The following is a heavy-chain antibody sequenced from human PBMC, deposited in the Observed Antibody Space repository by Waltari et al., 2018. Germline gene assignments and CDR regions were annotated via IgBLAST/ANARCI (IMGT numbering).Heavy chain of an antibody. D-gene: IGHD1-1*01. CDR2: IYYSGST. J-gene: IGHJ3*02. CDR1: GGSISSSSYY. CDR3: ARHQNWSDAFDI. V-gene: IGHV4-39*07. Sequence: QLQLQESGPGLVKPSETLSLTCTVYGGSISSSSYYWGWIRQPPGKGLEWIGSIYYSGSTYYNPSLKSRVTISVDTSKNQFSLKLSSVTAADTAVYYCARHQNWSDAFDIWGQGTMVTVSS.